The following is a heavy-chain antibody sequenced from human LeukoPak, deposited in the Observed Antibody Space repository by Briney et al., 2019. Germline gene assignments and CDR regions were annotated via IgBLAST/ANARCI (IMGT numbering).Heavy chain of an antibody. CDR1: GFTFSSYG. CDR3: AKDLSAVVVAAPFDY. D-gene: IGHD2-15*01. Sequence: PGGSLRLSCAASGFTFSSYGMHWVRQAPGKGLEWVAVISYDGSNKYYADSVKGRFTISRDNSKNTLYLQMNSLRAEDTAVYYCAKDLSAVVVAAPFDYWGQGTLVTVSS. V-gene: IGHV3-30*18. J-gene: IGHJ4*02. CDR2: ISYDGSNK.